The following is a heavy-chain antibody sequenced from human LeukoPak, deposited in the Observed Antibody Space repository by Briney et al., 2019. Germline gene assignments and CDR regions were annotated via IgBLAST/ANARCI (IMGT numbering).Heavy chain of an antibody. J-gene: IGHJ6*02. CDR2: ISSSGSYK. D-gene: IGHD1-26*01. V-gene: IGHV3-21*01. Sequence: PGGSLRLSCAASGFAFSSHSMHWIRQAPGKGLEWVSSISSSGSYKYYADSLKGRSTISRDNAKNSLYLQMNSLRAEDTAVYYCARDFKWELFYGMDVWGQGTTVTVSS. CDR3: ARDFKWELFYGMDV. CDR1: GFAFSSHS.